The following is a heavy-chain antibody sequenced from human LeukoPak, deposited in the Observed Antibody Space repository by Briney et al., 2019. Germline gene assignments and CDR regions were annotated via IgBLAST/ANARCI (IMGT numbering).Heavy chain of an antibody. CDR2: ISGNGGST. CDR3: AKDLRVIVVTYYMDV. Sequence: GGSLRLSCAASGFTFNSYAMTWVRQAPGKGLEWVSSISGNGGSTYYTDSVKGGFTISRDNSKNTLYLQMNRLRAEDTGAYYCAKDLRVIVVTYYMDVWGKGTTVTVSS. J-gene: IGHJ6*03. CDR1: GFTFNSYA. D-gene: IGHD2-2*01. V-gene: IGHV3-23*01.